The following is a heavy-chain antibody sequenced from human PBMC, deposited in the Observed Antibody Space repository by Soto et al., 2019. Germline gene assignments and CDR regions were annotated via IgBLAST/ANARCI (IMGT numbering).Heavy chain of an antibody. CDR2: ISGSGGST. CDR3: AKPEPLWFGESRYFDY. CDR1: GFTFSSYA. Sequence: PGGSLRLSCAASGFTFSSYAMSWVRQAPGKGLEWVSAISGSGGSTYYADSVKGRFTISRDNSKNTLYLQMNSLRAEDTAVYYCAKPEPLWFGESRYFDYWSQGTLVTVSS. V-gene: IGHV3-23*01. J-gene: IGHJ4*02. D-gene: IGHD3-10*01.